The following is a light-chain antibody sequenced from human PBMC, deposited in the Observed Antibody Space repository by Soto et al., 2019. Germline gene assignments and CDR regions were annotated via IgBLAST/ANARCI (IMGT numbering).Light chain of an antibody. V-gene: IGKV1-39*01. Sequence: DIQMTQSPSSLSASVGERVTITCRASQSISSYLNWYQQKPGKAPKLLIYAASSLQSGVPSRFSGSGSGTDFTLTISSLQPEDFATYYCQQSYSTGYTFGQGTKVDIK. CDR1: QSISSY. CDR3: QQSYSTGYT. J-gene: IGKJ2*01. CDR2: AAS.